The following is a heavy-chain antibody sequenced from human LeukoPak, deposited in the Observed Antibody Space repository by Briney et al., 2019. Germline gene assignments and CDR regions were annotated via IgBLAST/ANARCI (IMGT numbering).Heavy chain of an antibody. CDR2: INPSGGST. V-gene: IGHV1-46*01. J-gene: IGHJ4*02. CDR1: GYTFTSYY. Sequence: ASVKVSCKASGYTFTSYYIHWVRQAPAQGLEWMGIINPSGGSTSYAQKFQSRVTMTRDTSTSTVYMELSSLSSEDTAVYYCARDLSYRYGRDDSGDYYFDYWGQGTLVTVSS. D-gene: IGHD7-27*01. CDR3: ARDLSYRYGRDDSGDYYFDY.